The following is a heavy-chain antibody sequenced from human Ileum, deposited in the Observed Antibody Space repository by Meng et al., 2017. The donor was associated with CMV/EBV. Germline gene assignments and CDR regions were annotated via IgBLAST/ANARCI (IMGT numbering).Heavy chain of an antibody. D-gene: IGHD3-10*01. J-gene: IGHJ4*02. V-gene: IGHV4-34*01. Sequence: AVYGGSFSGDYWTWIRQPPGKGLEWIGEINHSGSTNYNPSLKSRVTISVGASKNQFSLKLSSVTAADTAVYYCARGGFRYGSGSYGYWGQGTLVTVSS. CDR1: GGSFSGDY. CDR3: ARGGFRYGSGSYGY. CDR2: INHSGST.